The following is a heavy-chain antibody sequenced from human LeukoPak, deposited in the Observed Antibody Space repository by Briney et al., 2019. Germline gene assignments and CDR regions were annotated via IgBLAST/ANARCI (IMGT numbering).Heavy chain of an antibody. CDR2: IYYSGST. V-gene: IGHV4-59*08. CDR3: ARGYYDILTGYRIEGAPHNWFGP. Sequence: SETLSLTCTVSGGSISSYYWSWIRQPPGKGLEWIGYIYYSGSTNYNPSLKSRVTISVDTSKNQFSLKLSSVTAADTAVYYCARGYYDILTGYRIEGAPHNWFGPWGQGTLVTVSS. CDR1: GGSISSYY. D-gene: IGHD3-9*01. J-gene: IGHJ5*02.